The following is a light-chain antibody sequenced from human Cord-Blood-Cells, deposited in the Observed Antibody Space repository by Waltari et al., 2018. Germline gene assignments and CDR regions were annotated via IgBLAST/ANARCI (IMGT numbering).Light chain of an antibody. CDR3: QQSYSTPPWT. Sequence: DIQLTQSPSSLSASVAASVTITCRASQSISSYLNLYQQQPGKAPKLLLYAASSFQSGVPSRFSGSGSGTDFTLTISSLHPEDFATYYFQQSYSTPPWTFGQGTKVEIK. CDR2: AAS. V-gene: IGKV1-39*01. CDR1: QSISSY. J-gene: IGKJ1*01.